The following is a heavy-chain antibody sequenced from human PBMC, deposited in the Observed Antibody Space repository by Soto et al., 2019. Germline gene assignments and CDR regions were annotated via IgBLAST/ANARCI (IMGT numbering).Heavy chain of an antibody. CDR2: IYYSGST. CDR3: ARVSGLRGGPGDYYYDMDV. CDR1: GGSIRSYY. J-gene: IGHJ6*03. D-gene: IGHD5-12*01. Sequence: QVQLQESGPGLVKPSETLSLTCTVSGGSIRSYYWSWIRQPPGKGLEWIGYIYYSGSTNYNPSLYSRVTLSVDTSKNQFSLKLSSVTAADTAVYYCARVSGLRGGPGDYYYDMDVWGKGTTVTVSS. V-gene: IGHV4-59*01.